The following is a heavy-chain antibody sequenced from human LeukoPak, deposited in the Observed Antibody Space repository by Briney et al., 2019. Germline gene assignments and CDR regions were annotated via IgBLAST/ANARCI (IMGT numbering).Heavy chain of an antibody. CDR3: ARESWEAAAYRPFDY. CDR1: GGSISSYY. CDR2: IYYSGST. D-gene: IGHD6-13*01. Sequence: PSGTLSLTCTVSGGSISSYYWSWIRQPPGKGLEWIGYIYYSGSTNYNPSLKSRVTISVDTSKNQFSLKLSSVTAADTAVYYCARESWEAAAYRPFDYWGQGTLVTVSS. V-gene: IGHV4-59*01. J-gene: IGHJ4*02.